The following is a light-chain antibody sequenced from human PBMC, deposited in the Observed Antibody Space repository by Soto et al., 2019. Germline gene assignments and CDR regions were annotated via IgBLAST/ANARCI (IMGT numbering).Light chain of an antibody. J-gene: IGLJ1*01. Sequence: QSALTQPASVSGSPGQSITISCTRTSSDVGGYIYVSWYQQHPGKAPKLMVFDVNNRPSGVSNRFSGSKSGNTASLTISHLQAEDDADYYCVSYTASASYVFGTGTKVTVL. CDR1: SSDVGGYIY. V-gene: IGLV2-14*01. CDR2: DVN. CDR3: VSYTASASYV.